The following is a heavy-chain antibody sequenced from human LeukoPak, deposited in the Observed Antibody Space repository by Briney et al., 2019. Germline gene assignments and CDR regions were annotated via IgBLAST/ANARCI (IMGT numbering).Heavy chain of an antibody. Sequence: PGGSLRLSCAASGFTVSNNYMSWVRQAPGKGLEWVSLISWDGGSTYYADSVKGRFTISRDNSKNSLYLQMNSLRTEDTALYYCAKVAPRYSSSWEYYFDYWGQGTLVTVSS. CDR2: ISWDGGST. CDR3: AKVAPRYSSSWEYYFDY. J-gene: IGHJ4*02. V-gene: IGHV3-43*01. D-gene: IGHD6-13*01. CDR1: GFTVSNNY.